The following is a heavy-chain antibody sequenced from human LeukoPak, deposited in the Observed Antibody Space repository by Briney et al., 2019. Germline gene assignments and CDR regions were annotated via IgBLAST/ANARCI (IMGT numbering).Heavy chain of an antibody. D-gene: IGHD3-10*01. CDR3: AKNMVRGVIMSSSFDY. J-gene: IGHJ4*02. CDR1: GFSFSSYN. Sequence: PGGSLRLSCAASGFSFSSYNMNWVRQSPGKGLEWVSAISGSGGSKYYADSVKGRFTISRDNSKNTLYMQMNSLRAEDTAVYYCAKNMVRGVIMSSSFDYWGQGTLVTVSS. CDR2: ISGSGGSK. V-gene: IGHV3-23*01.